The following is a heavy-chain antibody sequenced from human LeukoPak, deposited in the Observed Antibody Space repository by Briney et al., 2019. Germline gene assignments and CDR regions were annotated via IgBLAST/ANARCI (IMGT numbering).Heavy chain of an antibody. Sequence: GGSLRLFCGPWRLPLNSYAIMGLRQAPGKGPEWVSAISGGGGTTYYADSVKGRFTISRDNSKNTLFLQMNSLSTADSYLSYCAKDREGLSSGYDLEYFDYWGQGTLVTVSS. CDR3: AKDREGLSSGYDLEYFDY. CDR2: ISGGGGTT. D-gene: IGHD5-12*01. CDR1: RLPLNSYA. V-gene: IGHV3-23*01. J-gene: IGHJ4*02.